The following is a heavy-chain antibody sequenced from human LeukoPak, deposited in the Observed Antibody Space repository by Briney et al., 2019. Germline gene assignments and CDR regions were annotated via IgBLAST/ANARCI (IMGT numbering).Heavy chain of an antibody. J-gene: IGHJ6*03. CDR2: IYYSGST. CDR3: TRVPTPLPYYYYYMDV. Sequence: SETLSLTCTVSGGSISSSSYYWGWIRQPPGKGLEWIGSIYYSGSTYYNPSLKSRVTISVDTSKNQFSLKLSSVTAADTAVYYCTRVPTPLPYYYYYMDVWGKGTTVTVSS. CDR1: GGSISSSSYY. V-gene: IGHV4-39*07.